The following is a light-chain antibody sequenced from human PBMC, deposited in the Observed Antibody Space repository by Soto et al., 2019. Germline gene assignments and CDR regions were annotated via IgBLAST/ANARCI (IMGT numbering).Light chain of an antibody. V-gene: IGLV2-14*03. CDR3: SSYTSSGTRV. J-gene: IGLJ1*01. Sequence: QSALTQPASVSGSPGQSITISCTGTSVDVGGYNYVSWYQQHPGKAPKLMIYDFNSRPSGVSNRFSGSKSGNTASLTISGLQAEDEADYYCSSYTSSGTRVFGAGTKLTVL. CDR1: SVDVGGYNY. CDR2: DFN.